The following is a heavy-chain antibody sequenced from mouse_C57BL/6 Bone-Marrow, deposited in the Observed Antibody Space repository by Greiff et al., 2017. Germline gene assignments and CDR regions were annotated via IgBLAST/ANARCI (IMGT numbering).Heavy chain of an antibody. Sequence: VHVKQSVAELVRPGASVKLSCTASGFNIKNTYMHWVKQRPEQGLEWIGRIDPANGNTKYAPKFQGKATITADTSSNTAYLQLSSLTSEDTAIYYCARGDYYGSSYFAYWGQGTLVTVSA. CDR2: IDPANGNT. V-gene: IGHV14-3*01. J-gene: IGHJ3*01. D-gene: IGHD1-1*01. CDR3: ARGDYYGSSYFAY. CDR1: GFNIKNTY.